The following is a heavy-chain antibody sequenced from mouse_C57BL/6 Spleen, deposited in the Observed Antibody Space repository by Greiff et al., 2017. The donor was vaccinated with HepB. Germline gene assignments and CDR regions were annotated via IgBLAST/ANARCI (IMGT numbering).Heavy chain of an antibody. V-gene: IGHV2-2*01. Sequence: VQLQQSGPGLVQPSQSLSITCTVSGFSLTSYGVHWVRQSPGQGLEWLGVIWSGGSTDYNTDFISRLSISKDNSKIQVFLKMNSLQADDTAIYYCARNRGGNFHFDYWGQGTTLTVSS. J-gene: IGHJ2*01. CDR3: ARNRGGNFHFDY. CDR2: IWSGGST. CDR1: GFSLTSYG. D-gene: IGHD2-1*01.